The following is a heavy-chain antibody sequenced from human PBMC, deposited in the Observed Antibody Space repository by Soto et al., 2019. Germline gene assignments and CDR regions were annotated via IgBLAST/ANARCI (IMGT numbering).Heavy chain of an antibody. CDR2: ISAYNGNT. CDR1: GYTFTSYG. CDR3: ARASPYDILTGNFDY. Sequence: ASVKVSCKASGYTFTSYGISWVRQAPGQGLEWMGWISAYNGNTNYAQKLQGRVTMTTDTSTSTAYMELRSLRSDDTAVYYCARASPYDILTGNFDYWGQGTLVTVSS. J-gene: IGHJ4*02. V-gene: IGHV1-18*01. D-gene: IGHD3-9*01.